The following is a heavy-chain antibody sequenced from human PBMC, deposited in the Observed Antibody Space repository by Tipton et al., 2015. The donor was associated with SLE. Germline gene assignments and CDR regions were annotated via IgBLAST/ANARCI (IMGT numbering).Heavy chain of an antibody. CDR1: GGSSSGYY. CDR3: ATGYDFQTGWFQH. Sequence: LRLSCAVYGGSSSGYYWSWIRQPPGKGLEWIGEINHSGSTNYNPSLKSRVTISVDTSKNQFSLKLSSVTAADTAVYYCATGYDFQTGWFQHWGQGTLLTVSS. J-gene: IGHJ1*01. D-gene: IGHD5-12*01. CDR2: INHSGST. V-gene: IGHV4-34*01.